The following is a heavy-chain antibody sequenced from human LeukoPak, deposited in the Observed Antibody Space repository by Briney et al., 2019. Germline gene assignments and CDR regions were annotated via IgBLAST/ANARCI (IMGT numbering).Heavy chain of an antibody. CDR3: TTDYYYDSSGYS. J-gene: IGHJ5*02. D-gene: IGHD3-22*01. CDR2: IHSGGST. Sequence: GGSLRLSCAASGLPVSSNYMSWVRQAPGKGLEWVSVIHSGGSTNYADSVKGRFTISRDDSKNTLYLQMNSLKTEDTAVYYCTTDYYYDSSGYSWGQGTLVTVSS. V-gene: IGHV3-53*01. CDR1: GLPVSSNY.